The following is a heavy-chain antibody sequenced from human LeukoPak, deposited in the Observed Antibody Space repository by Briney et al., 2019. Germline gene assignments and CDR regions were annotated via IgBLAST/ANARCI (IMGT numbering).Heavy chain of an antibody. CDR3: ARVDLAWSDGSGYYRDWFDP. J-gene: IGHJ5*02. CDR2: IYHSGST. V-gene: IGHV4-30-2*01. D-gene: IGHD3-22*01. Sequence: SQTLSLTCTVSGGSISSGGYYWSWIRRPPGKGLEWIGYIYHSGSTYYNPSLKSRVTISVDRSKNQFSLKLSSVTAADTAVYYCARVDLAWSDGSGYYRDWFDPWGQGTLVTVSS. CDR1: GGSISSGGYY.